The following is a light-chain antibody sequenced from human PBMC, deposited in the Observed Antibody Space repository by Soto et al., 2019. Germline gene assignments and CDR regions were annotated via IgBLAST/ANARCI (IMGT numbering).Light chain of an antibody. CDR3: SSYTSSHTLV. CDR2: EVS. Sequence: QSALTQPASVSGSPGQSITVSCTGTSSDVGAYNYVSWYQQHPGKAPKLMIFEVSDRPSGVSNRFSGSKSGNTASLTISGLKAEDEADYYCSSYTSSHTLVFGGGTKLTVL. J-gene: IGLJ2*01. V-gene: IGLV2-14*01. CDR1: SSDVGAYNY.